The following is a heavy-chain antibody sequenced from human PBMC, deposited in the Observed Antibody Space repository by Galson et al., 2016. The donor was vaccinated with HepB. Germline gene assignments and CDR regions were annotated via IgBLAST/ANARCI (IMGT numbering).Heavy chain of an antibody. D-gene: IGHD5-12*01. Sequence: SLRLSCAASGFTFGDYAMTWFRQAPGKGLEWVGFIRSKAYGGTSGYAASLKGRFTISRDDSKSIAYLQMNSLETEDTAVYYCSRWLISYYFDYWGQGTLVTVSS. CDR1: GFTFGDYA. V-gene: IGHV3-49*03. CDR2: IRSKAYGGTS. J-gene: IGHJ4*02. CDR3: SRWLISYYFDY.